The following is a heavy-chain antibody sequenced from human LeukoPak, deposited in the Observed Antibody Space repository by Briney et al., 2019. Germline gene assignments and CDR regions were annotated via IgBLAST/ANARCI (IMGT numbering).Heavy chain of an antibody. J-gene: IGHJ6*02. Sequence: GGSLRLSCAASGFTFSSYGIYWVRQSPGKGLEWVAVVSYLGDDQFYAESVKGRFTISRDNSKKTVFLQMNGLRGEDTAIYYCAKDRSSGPHYYYGMDVWGRGTTVIVSS. D-gene: IGHD3-22*01. CDR2: VSYLGDDQ. CDR3: AKDRSSGPHYYYGMDV. V-gene: IGHV3-30*18. CDR1: GFTFSSYG.